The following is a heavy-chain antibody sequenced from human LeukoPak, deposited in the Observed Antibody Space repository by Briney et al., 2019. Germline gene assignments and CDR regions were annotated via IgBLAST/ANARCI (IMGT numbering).Heavy chain of an antibody. CDR2: ISGSGGAP. J-gene: IGHJ4*02. CDR3: ARTGDTSGYYYHYDY. CDR1: GFTFSSLP. Sequence: GGSLRLSCPASGFTFSSLPMSWVRQAPGKGLEWVSAISGSGGAPYYADSVRGRFTISRDNSKNTLYLQMNSLRAEDTAIYYCARTGDTSGYYYHYDYWGQGTLVTVSS. D-gene: IGHD3-22*01. V-gene: IGHV3-23*01.